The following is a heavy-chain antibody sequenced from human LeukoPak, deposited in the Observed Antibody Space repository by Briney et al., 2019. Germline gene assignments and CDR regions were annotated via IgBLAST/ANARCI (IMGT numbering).Heavy chain of an antibody. V-gene: IGHV3-21*01. CDR2: ISSSSSYI. CDR1: GFTFSSYS. Sequence: GGSLRLSCAASGFTFSSYSMNWVRQAPGKGLEWVSSISSSSSYIYYADSVKGRFTISRDNAKNSLYLQMNSLRAEDTAVYYCARAEVEYSSSRFDYWGQGTLVTVSS. D-gene: IGHD6-6*01. J-gene: IGHJ4*02. CDR3: ARAEVEYSSSRFDY.